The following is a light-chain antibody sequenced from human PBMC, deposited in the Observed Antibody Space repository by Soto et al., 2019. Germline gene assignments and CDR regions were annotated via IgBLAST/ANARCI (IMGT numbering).Light chain of an antibody. CDR1: QSVSSS. Sequence: VLTQSPATLPLSPGERATLSCRATQSVSSSLAWYKQKPGQAPRLPIYAASHRAAGIPARFSGSGSGTDFSLTTSSPEPEDCAHYYCQQRHSWPPLTFCGGTKVEIK. J-gene: IGKJ4*01. CDR2: AAS. CDR3: QQRHSWPPLT. V-gene: IGKV3-11*01.